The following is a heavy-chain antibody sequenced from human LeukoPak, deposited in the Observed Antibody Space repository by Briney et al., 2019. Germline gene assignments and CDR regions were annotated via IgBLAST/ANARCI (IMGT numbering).Heavy chain of an antibody. J-gene: IGHJ4*02. CDR2: IKQDGSAK. Sequence: GGSLRLSCAASGFTFSRHWMYWVRQAPGKGLEWVANIKQDGSAKPYVDSVKGRFTISRDNAKNSLYLQMNSLRAEDTAVYYCAIGVYDSSGYYLDYWGQGTLVTVSS. CDR1: GFTFSRHW. D-gene: IGHD3-22*01. CDR3: AIGVYDSSGYYLDY. V-gene: IGHV3-7*01.